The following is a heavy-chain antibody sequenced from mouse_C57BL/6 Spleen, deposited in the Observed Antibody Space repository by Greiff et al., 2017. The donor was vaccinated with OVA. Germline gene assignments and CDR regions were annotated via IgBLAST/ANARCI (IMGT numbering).Heavy chain of an antibody. CDR1: GYTFTSYW. V-gene: IGHV1-52*01. Sequence: QVHVKQPGAELVRPGSSVKLSCKASGYTFTSYWMHWVKQRPIQGLEWIGNIDPSDSETHYNQKFKDKATLTVDKSSSTAYMQLSSLTSEDSAVYYCARGDWDPFYAMDYWGQGTSVTVYS. CDR2: IDPSDSET. D-gene: IGHD4-1*01. CDR3: ARGDWDPFYAMDY. J-gene: IGHJ4*01.